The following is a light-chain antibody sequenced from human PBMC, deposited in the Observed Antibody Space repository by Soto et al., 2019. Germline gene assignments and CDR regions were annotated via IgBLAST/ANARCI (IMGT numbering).Light chain of an antibody. Sequence: DIQMTQSPSTLSASVGDRVTITCRASKSISSWLAWYQQKPGKAPKLLIYDASSLESGVPSRFSGSGSGTEFTLTISSLQPDDFATYYCQQYNSYLWTFGQRTKVDIK. V-gene: IGKV1-5*01. CDR2: DAS. CDR1: KSISSW. CDR3: QQYNSYLWT. J-gene: IGKJ1*01.